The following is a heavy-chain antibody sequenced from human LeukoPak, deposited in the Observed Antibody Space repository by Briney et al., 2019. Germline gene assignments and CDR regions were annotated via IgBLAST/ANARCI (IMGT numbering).Heavy chain of an antibody. Sequence: SETLSLTCTVSGGSICSSSYYWGWIRQPPGKGLEWIGSIYYSGSTYYNPSLKSRVTISVDTSKNQFSLKLSSVTAADTAVYYCARRVEMATSYQLIDYWGQGTLVAVSS. CDR1: GGSICSSSYY. V-gene: IGHV4-39*01. CDR2: IYYSGST. D-gene: IGHD5-24*01. J-gene: IGHJ4*02. CDR3: ARRVEMATSYQLIDY.